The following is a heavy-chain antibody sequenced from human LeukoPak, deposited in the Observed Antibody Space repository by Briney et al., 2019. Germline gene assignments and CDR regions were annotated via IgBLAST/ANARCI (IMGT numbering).Heavy chain of an antibody. D-gene: IGHD6-19*01. Sequence: GGSLRLSCAASGFTYGNYLMHWVRQAPGKGLEWVSLITGGGGSTYYVDSVKGRFTISRDNSKSTLYLEMNSLRAEDTAVYYCAKRSGTASLGGTNFDYWGQGTRVTVSS. CDR1: GFTYGNYL. CDR3: AKRSGTASLGGTNFDY. CDR2: ITGGGGST. J-gene: IGHJ4*02. V-gene: IGHV3-23*01.